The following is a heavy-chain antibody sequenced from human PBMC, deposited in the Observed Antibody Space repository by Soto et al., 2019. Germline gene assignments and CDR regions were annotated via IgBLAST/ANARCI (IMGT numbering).Heavy chain of an antibody. J-gene: IGHJ4*02. D-gene: IGHD6-19*01. CDR1: GYTFTSYG. Sequence: SVKVSCKASGYTFTSYGISWVRQAPGQGLEWMGWISAYNGNTNYAQKLQGRVTMTTDTSTSTAYMELRSLRSDDTAVYYCARDIRVALAGDIDYWGQGTLVTVSS. V-gene: IGHV1-18*01. CDR2: ISAYNGNT. CDR3: ARDIRVALAGDIDY.